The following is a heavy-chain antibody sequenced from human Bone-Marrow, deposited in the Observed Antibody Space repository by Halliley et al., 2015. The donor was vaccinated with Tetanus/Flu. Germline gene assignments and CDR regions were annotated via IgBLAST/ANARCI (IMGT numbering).Heavy chain of an antibody. CDR1: GFTFSFYG. Sequence: SLRLSCAASGFTFSFYGMHWVRQAPGKGLEWVAVILKDGTTKYYADSVKGRFTTSRDNPKTTVYLEMSGLRAEDTAMYYCAKEGPYDGLDVGGQGTTGTVSS. CDR3: AKEGPYDGLDV. CDR2: ILKDGTTK. J-gene: IGHJ6*01. V-gene: IGHV3-30*18.